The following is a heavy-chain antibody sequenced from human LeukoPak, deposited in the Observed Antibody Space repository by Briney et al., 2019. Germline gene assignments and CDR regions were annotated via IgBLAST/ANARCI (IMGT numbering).Heavy chain of an antibody. Sequence: GSLRLSCAASGFTFSDYYMSWIRQAPGKGLEWVSSISSSSSYIYYADSVKGRFTISRDNAKNSLYLQMNSLRAEDTAVYYCARDLDYYDSSGYLDYWGQGTLVTVSS. CDR2: ISSSSSYI. CDR3: ARDLDYYDSSGYLDY. J-gene: IGHJ4*02. V-gene: IGHV3-11*06. CDR1: GFTFSDYY. D-gene: IGHD3-22*01.